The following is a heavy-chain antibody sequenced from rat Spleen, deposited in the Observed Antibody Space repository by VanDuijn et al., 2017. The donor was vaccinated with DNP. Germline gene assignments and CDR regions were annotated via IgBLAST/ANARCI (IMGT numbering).Heavy chain of an antibody. J-gene: IGHJ2*01. CDR3: ARAVNYGGSPYWFDY. D-gene: IGHD1-11*01. CDR1: GFTFSDYY. Sequence: EVQLVESGGGLVQPGRSLKLSCAASGFTFSDYYMAWVRQAPTKGLEWVAAISYDGNSTYYPDSVKGRFTSSRDNVKSSLYLQMNSLKSEDTATYYCARAVNYGGSPYWFDYWGQGVMVTVSS. V-gene: IGHV5-20*01. CDR2: ISYDGNST.